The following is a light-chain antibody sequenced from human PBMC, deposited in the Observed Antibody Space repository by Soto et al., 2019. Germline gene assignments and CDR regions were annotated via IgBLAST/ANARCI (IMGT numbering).Light chain of an antibody. CDR2: GAS. V-gene: IGKV3-15*01. J-gene: IGKJ4*01. CDR1: QCVSSN. CDR3: QQYNNWPPLT. Sequence: EIVMTQSPATLSVSPGERATLSCRASQCVSSNLAWYQQKPGQAPRLLIYGASTRATGIPARFSGSGSGTEFTLTISSLQSEDFAVYYCQQYNNWPPLTFGGGTKVELK.